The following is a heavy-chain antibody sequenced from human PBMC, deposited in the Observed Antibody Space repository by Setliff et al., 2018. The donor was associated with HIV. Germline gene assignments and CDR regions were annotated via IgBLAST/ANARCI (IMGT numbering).Heavy chain of an antibody. D-gene: IGHD6-19*01. Sequence: SETLSLTCTVSAASISSYYWTWIRQPPGKGLEWIGYISTSGSTNYNPSLKSRVTISVDTSKNQFSLKLSSVTAADTAVYYCARSPRIGVAGEFEYWGQGTLVTVSS. CDR2: ISTSGST. CDR1: AASISSYY. CDR3: ARSPRIGVAGEFEY. J-gene: IGHJ4*02. V-gene: IGHV4-4*09.